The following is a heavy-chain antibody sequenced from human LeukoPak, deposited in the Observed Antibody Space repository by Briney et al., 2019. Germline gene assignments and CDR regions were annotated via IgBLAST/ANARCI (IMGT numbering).Heavy chain of an antibody. CDR3: ARTQSVGAAADPDY. J-gene: IGHJ4*02. CDR1: AGTLSIYA. Sequence: SVKVSCKASAGTLSIYAISWVRQAPGRGLEWMGGIIPIFGTANYAQKFQGRVTITADESTSTAYMELSSLRSEDTAVYYCARTQSVGAAADPDYWGQGTLVTVSS. CDR2: IIPIFGTA. V-gene: IGHV1-69*13. D-gene: IGHD6-13*01.